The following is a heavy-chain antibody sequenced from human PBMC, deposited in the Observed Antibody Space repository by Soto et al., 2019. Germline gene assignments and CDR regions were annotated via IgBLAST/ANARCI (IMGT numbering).Heavy chain of an antibody. CDR2: INSNTGGT. Sequence: ASVKVSCKASGYTFNGHYTHWVRQAPGQGLEWMGWINSNTGGTSYAQKFQGKVTMTRDRSISTAYMELNSLTSDDTAVYYCARGGYQLLYYFDYWGQGTLVTVSS. V-gene: IGHV1-2*02. J-gene: IGHJ4*02. D-gene: IGHD2-2*02. CDR3: ARGGYQLLYYFDY. CDR1: GYTFNGHY.